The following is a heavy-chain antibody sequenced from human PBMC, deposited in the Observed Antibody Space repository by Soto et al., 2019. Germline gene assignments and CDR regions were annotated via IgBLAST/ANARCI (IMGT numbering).Heavy chain of an antibody. D-gene: IGHD3-22*01. CDR3: ARVRRLDGMDV. Sequence: GASVKVSCKASGYTFTSYYMHWVRQAPGQGLEWMGIINPSGGSTSYAQKFRGRVTMTRDTSTSTVYMELSSLRSEDTAVYYCARVRRLDGMDVWGQGTTVTVSS. V-gene: IGHV1-46*01. CDR1: GYTFTSYY. CDR2: INPSGGST. J-gene: IGHJ6*02.